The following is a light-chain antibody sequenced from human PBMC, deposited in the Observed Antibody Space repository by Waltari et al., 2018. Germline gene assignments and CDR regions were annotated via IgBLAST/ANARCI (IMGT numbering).Light chain of an antibody. CDR2: RDS. Sequence: SYELTQPSSVSVSPGQTAKITCSGDILTEKYARWYQQKPGQAPVMLIYRDSEQTSGVPERCSGSSSGPTVTLTISGAQDEDEADYYCYSASDDNLIFGGGTKLTVL. V-gene: IGLV3-27*01. J-gene: IGLJ2*01. CDR1: ILTEKY. CDR3: YSASDDNLI.